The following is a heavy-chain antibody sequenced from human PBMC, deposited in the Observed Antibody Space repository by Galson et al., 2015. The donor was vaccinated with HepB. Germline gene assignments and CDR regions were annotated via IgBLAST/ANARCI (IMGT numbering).Heavy chain of an antibody. CDR1: GGSFSGYY. CDR2: INYSGTT. J-gene: IGHJ6*03. V-gene: IGHV4-34*01. D-gene: IGHD2-2*01. CDR3: ARDSDVVVSGVRHPRHYYMDV. Sequence: TLSLTCAVYGGSFSGYYWSWIRQPPGKGLEWIVEINYSGTTHYSPSLESRVTISVDTSKNQFSLKPRSVTAAETAVYYCARDSDVVVSGVRHPRHYYMDVWGKGTTVTRSS.